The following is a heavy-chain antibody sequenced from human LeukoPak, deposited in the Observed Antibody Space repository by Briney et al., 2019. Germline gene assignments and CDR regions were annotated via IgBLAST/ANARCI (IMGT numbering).Heavy chain of an antibody. CDR2: IYYSGST. CDR1: GGSISSSSYY. D-gene: IGHD2-15*01. CDR3: ARVLVGRRGYYMDV. V-gene: IGHV4-39*01. Sequence: SETLSLTCTVSGGSISSSSYYWGRIRQPPGKGLEWIGSIYYSGSTYYNPSLKSRVTISVDTPKNQFSLKLSSVTAAATAVYYCARVLVGRRGYYMDVWGKGTTVTVSS. J-gene: IGHJ6*03.